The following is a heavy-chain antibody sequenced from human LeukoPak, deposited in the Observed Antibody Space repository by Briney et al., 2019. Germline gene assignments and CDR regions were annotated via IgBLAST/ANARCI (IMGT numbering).Heavy chain of an antibody. Sequence: ASAKVSCKASANTFTSYYIHWVRQDPGQGLEWMGGIYPSGDSTDYAQRFQGRVTMSADASTNTVYMELRSLTSGDTAIYYCARGRAMVVGVTGVPFDYWGQGTLVTVSS. J-gene: IGHJ4*02. CDR1: ANTFTSYY. V-gene: IGHV1-46*01. CDR2: IYPSGDST. D-gene: IGHD2-21*02. CDR3: ARGRAMVVGVTGVPFDY.